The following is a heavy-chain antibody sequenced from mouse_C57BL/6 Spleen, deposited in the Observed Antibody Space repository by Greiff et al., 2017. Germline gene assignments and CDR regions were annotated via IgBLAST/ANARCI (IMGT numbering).Heavy chain of an antibody. V-gene: IGHV1-26*01. CDR2: INPNNGGT. CDR1: GYTFTDYY. J-gene: IGHJ3*01. Sequence: VQLKESGPELVKPGASVKISCKASGYTFTDYYMNWVKQSHGKSLEWIGDINPNNGGTSYNQKFKGKATLTVDKSSSTAYMELRSLTSEDSAVYYCARYDPWFAYWGQGTLVTVSA. D-gene: IGHD2-3*01. CDR3: ARYDPWFAY.